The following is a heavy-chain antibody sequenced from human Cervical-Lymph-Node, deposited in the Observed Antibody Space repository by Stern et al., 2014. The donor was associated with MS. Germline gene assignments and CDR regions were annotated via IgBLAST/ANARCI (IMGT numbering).Heavy chain of an antibody. CDR1: GFIFDDYA. J-gene: IGHJ4*02. CDR3: TKGGESTSDS. Sequence: EVQLVESGGGLVQPGRSLRLSCAASGFIFDDYAMHWVRQAPGKGLEWGSTISWNSAIIGYADSVKGRFTISRDNAKNSLYLQMDSLRAEDTAFYYCTKGGESTSDSWGQGTLVTVSS. D-gene: IGHD4-17*01. V-gene: IGHV3-9*01. CDR2: ISWNSAII.